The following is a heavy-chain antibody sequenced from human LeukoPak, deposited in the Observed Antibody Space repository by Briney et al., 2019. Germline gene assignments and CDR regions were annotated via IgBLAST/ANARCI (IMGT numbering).Heavy chain of an antibody. Sequence: PSETLSLTCTVSGYSISSGYYWGWIRQPPGKGLEWIGSIYHSGSTYYNPSLKSRVTISVDTSKNQFSLKLSSVTAADTAVYYCARVVLGYYSSSSLFWFDPWGQGTLVTVSS. CDR3: ARVVLGYYSSSSLFWFDP. V-gene: IGHV4-38-2*02. D-gene: IGHD6-6*01. CDR1: GYSISSGYY. J-gene: IGHJ5*02. CDR2: IYHSGST.